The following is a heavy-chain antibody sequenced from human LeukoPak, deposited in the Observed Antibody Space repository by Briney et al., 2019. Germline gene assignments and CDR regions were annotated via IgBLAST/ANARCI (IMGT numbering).Heavy chain of an antibody. CDR1: GGTFSSYA. CDR3: ASCISAYYDFWNNGMDV. D-gene: IGHD3-3*01. CDR2: IIPIFGTA. V-gene: IGHV1-69*13. Sequence: ASVTVSCKASGGTFSSYATSWVRQAPGQGLEWMGGIIPIFGTANYAQKFQGRVTITADESTSTAYMELSSLRSEDTAVYYCASCISAYYDFWNNGMDVWGQGTTVTVSS. J-gene: IGHJ6*02.